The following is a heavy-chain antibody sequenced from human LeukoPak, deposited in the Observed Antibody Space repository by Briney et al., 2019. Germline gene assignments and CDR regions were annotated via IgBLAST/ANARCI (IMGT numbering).Heavy chain of an antibody. CDR3: ARGGYRGGDGAYYYYGMDV. V-gene: IGHV4-30-2*01. CDR2: IYHSGST. CDR1: GGSISSGGYS. J-gene: IGHJ6*02. Sequence: TSSQTLSLTCAVSGGSISSGGYSWSWIRQPPGKGLEWIGYIYHSGSTYYNPSLKSRVTISVDRSKNQFSLKLSSVTAADTAVYYCARGGYRGGDGAYYYYGMDVWGQGTTVTVSS. D-gene: IGHD2-21*01.